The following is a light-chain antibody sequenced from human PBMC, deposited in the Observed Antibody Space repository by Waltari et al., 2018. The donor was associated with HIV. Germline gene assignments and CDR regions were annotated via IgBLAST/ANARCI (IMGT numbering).Light chain of an antibody. V-gene: IGLV1-51*01. J-gene: IGLJ3*02. CDR3: GTWDSSLSAGV. Sequence: QSVLTQPPSVSAATGQKVTISCSGSSSNIGNNSVSWYQQQPGTAPKLLIYDNNKRPSGIPDRFSGSKSGTSATLGITGLQTGDEADYYCGTWDSSLSAGVFGGGTKLTVL. CDR2: DNN. CDR1: SSNIGNNS.